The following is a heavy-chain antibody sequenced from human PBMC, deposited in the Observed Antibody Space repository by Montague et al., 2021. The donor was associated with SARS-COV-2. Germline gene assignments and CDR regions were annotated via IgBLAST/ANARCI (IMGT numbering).Heavy chain of an antibody. CDR2: ISTSSDII. J-gene: IGHJ4*02. Sequence: SLRLSCAASGFTFTSYSMSWVRQAPGAGLEWVSFISTSSDIIISRDSVKGRFTISRDNAKNSVYLQMNSLRDEDTALYYYARGRGSYIDYWGQGTLVSVSS. V-gene: IGHV3-48*02. D-gene: IGHD1-26*01. CDR1: GFTFTSYS. CDR3: ARGRGSYIDY.